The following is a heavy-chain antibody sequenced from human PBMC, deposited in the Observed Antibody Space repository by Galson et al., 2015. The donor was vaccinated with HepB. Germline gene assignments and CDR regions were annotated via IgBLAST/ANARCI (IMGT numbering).Heavy chain of an antibody. CDR2: ILWKSGSK. CDR3: VKDIRGLYTRAWYEDAFDI. D-gene: IGHD6-19*01. J-gene: IGHJ3*02. CDR1: GFTFDDYA. V-gene: IGHV3-9*01. Sequence: SLRLSCAASGFTFDDYAMHWVRQAPGKGLEWVSGILWKSGSKGYADSVKGRFTISRDNAKNSLYLQMNSLRLEDTALYYCVKDIRGLYTRAWYEDAFDIWGQGTMVTVSS.